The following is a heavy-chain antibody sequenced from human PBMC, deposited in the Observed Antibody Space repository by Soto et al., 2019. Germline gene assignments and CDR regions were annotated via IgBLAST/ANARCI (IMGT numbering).Heavy chain of an antibody. D-gene: IGHD2-15*01. J-gene: IGHJ5*02. Sequence: SETLSLTCTVSGGSISSYYSSWIRQPPGKGLEWIGYIYYSGSTNYNPSLKSRVTISVDTSKNQFSLKLSSVTAADTAVYYCARVRCSGGSCYLDNWFDPWGQGTLVTVSS. CDR2: IYYSGST. CDR1: GGSISSYY. V-gene: IGHV4-59*01. CDR3: ARVRCSGGSCYLDNWFDP.